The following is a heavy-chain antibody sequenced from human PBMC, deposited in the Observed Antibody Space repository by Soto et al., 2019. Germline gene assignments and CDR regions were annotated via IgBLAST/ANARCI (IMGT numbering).Heavy chain of an antibody. CDR1: GYSFRSYW. V-gene: IGHV5-10-1*01. J-gene: IGHJ4*02. CDR3: ARLQSPTGYYTRGFDY. CDR2: IDPSDSYT. D-gene: IGHD3-3*01. Sequence: PGESLKISCKTSGYSFRSYWITWVRQMPGKGLEWMGRIDPSDSYTNYSPSFQGHVTMSVDKSISTAYLQWSSLKASDTAIYYCARLQSPTGYYTRGFDYWGQGALVTVYS.